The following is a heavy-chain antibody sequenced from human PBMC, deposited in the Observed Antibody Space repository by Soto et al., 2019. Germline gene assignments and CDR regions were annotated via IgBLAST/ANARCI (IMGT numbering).Heavy chain of an antibody. CDR2: IYYSGST. V-gene: IGHV4-30-4*01. CDR1: GGSISSGDYY. J-gene: IGHJ4*02. Sequence: SETLSLTCTVSGGSISSGDYYWSWIRQPPGKGLEWIGYIYYSGSTYYNPSLKSRVTISVDTSKNQFSLKLSSVTAADTAVYYCARGGATTSVLASPPDYWGQGTLVTVSS. CDR3: ARGGATTSVLASPPDY. D-gene: IGHD1-26*01.